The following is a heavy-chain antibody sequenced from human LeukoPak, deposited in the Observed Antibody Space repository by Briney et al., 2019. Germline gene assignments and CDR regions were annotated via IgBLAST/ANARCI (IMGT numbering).Heavy chain of an antibody. CDR3: AKVLSAYGDFDY. CDR1: GFTFSSYA. D-gene: IGHD3-10*01. Sequence: PGGSLRLSCAASGFTFSSYAMSWVRQAPGKGLEWVSGISDSGGSTYYADSVKGRFFISRDNSKNTLHLQMNSLRAEDTAVYYCAKVLSAYGDFDYWGQGTLVTVSS. V-gene: IGHV3-23*01. CDR2: ISDSGGST. J-gene: IGHJ4*02.